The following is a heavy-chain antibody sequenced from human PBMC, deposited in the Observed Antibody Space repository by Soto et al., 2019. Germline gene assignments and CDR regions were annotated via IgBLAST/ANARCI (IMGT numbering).Heavy chain of an antibody. CDR2: ISAYNGNT. V-gene: IGHV1-18*01. Sequence: QVQLVQSGAEVKKPGASVKVSCKASGYTFTSYGISWVRQAPGQGLEWMGWISAYNGNTNYAQKLQGRVTMTTDTSTSTAYMELRSLRSEDTAVYYCARVIRFDYGLYQAYHYYYYYMDVWGKGTTVTVSS. CDR1: GYTFTSYG. D-gene: IGHD4-17*01. CDR3: ARVIRFDYGLYQAYHYYYYYMDV. J-gene: IGHJ6*03.